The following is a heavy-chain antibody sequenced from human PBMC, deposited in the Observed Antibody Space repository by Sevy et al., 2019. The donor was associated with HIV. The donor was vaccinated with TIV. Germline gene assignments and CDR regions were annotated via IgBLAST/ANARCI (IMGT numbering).Heavy chain of an antibody. J-gene: IGHJ4*02. CDR3: AKDRGDGYNFPLDY. V-gene: IGHV3-30*18. Sequence: GGSLRLSCAASGFTFSSYGMHWVRQAPGKGLEWVAVISYGGSNKYYADSVKGRFTISSDNSKNTLYLQMNSLRAEDTAVYYCAKDRGDGYNFPLDYWGQGTLVTVSS. CDR1: GFTFSSYG. CDR2: ISYGGSNK. D-gene: IGHD5-12*01.